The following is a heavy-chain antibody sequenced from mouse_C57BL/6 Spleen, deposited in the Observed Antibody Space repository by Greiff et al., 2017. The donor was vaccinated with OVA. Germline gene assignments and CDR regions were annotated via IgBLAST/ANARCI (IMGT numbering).Heavy chain of an antibody. Sequence: QVQLKESGAELVRPGSSVKLSCKASGYTFTSYWMHWVKQRPIQGLEWIGNIDPSDSETHYNQKFKDKATLTVDKSSSTAYMPLSSLTSEDSAVYYCARGYDYDGAMDYWGQGTSVTVSS. D-gene: IGHD2-4*01. CDR2: IDPSDSET. J-gene: IGHJ4*01. CDR1: GYTFTSYW. V-gene: IGHV1-52*01. CDR3: ARGYDYDGAMDY.